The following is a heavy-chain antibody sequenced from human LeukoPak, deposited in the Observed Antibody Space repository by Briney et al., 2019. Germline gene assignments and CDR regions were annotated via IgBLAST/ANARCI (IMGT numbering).Heavy chain of an antibody. CDR1: GGSISSSSYY. J-gene: IGHJ4*02. D-gene: IGHD1/OR15-1a*01. CDR2: IYYSGST. V-gene: IGHV4-39*01. Sequence: SETLSLTCTASGGSISSSSYYWGWIRQPPGKGLEWIGSIYYSGSTYYNPSLKSRVTISVDTSKNQFSLKLSSVTAADTAVYYCSRLGIQYNWNTVYYWGQGTLVTVSS. CDR3: SRLGIQYNWNTVYY.